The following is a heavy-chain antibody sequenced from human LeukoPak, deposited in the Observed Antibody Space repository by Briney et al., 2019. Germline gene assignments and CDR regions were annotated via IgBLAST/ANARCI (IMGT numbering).Heavy chain of an antibody. Sequence: ASVKVSCKVSGYTLTELSMHWVRQAPGKGLEWMGGFDPEDGETIYAQKFQGRVTMTEDTSTDAAYMELSNLRSEDTAVYYCATEVMITFGGTHDYWGQGTLVTVSS. J-gene: IGHJ4*02. V-gene: IGHV1-24*01. CDR2: FDPEDGET. D-gene: IGHD3-16*01. CDR1: GYTLTELS. CDR3: ATEVMITFGGTHDY.